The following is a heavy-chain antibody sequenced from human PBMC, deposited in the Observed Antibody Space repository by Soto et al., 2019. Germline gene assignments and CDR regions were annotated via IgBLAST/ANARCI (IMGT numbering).Heavy chain of an antibody. Sequence: QVQLVESGGGVVQPGRSLRLSCAASGFTFSSYGMHWVRQAPGKGLEWVAVISYDGSNKYYADSVKGRFTISRDNSKNTLYLQMSSLRAEDTAVYYCAKSGRGSAHAIDYWGQGTLVTVSS. V-gene: IGHV3-30*18. CDR2: ISYDGSNK. D-gene: IGHD3-10*01. CDR1: GFTFSSYG. CDR3: AKSGRGSAHAIDY. J-gene: IGHJ4*02.